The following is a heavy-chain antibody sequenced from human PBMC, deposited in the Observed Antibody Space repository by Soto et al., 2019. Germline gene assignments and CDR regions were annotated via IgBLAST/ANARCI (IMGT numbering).Heavy chain of an antibody. CDR1: GYTFTSYD. CDR3: ARVGYYYDSSGYYLSFDS. D-gene: IGHD3-22*01. Sequence: QVQLVQSGAEVKKPGASVKVSCKASGYTFTSYDINWVRQATGQGLEWMGWMNPNSGNTGYAQKFQGRVTMTRNTAISTACMELSSLRSEDTAVYYCARVGYYYDSSGYYLSFDSWGQGTLVTVSS. CDR2: MNPNSGNT. J-gene: IGHJ4*02. V-gene: IGHV1-8*01.